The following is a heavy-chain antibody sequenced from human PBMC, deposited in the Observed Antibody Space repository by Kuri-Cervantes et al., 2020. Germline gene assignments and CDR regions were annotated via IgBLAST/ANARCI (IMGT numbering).Heavy chain of an antibody. CDR3: ARMTGFDGYYYGMDV. J-gene: IGHJ6*02. CDR1: GYTFTSYG. Sequence: ASVKVSCKASGYTFTSYGISWVRQAPGQGLEWMGWISAYNGNTNYAQKLQGRVTMTTDASTSTAYMELSSLRSEDTAVYYCARMTGFDGYYYGMDVWGQGTTVTVSS. CDR2: ISAYNGNT. D-gene: IGHD3-9*01. V-gene: IGHV1-18*01.